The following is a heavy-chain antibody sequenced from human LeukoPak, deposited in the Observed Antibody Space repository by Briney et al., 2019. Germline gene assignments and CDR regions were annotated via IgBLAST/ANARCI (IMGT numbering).Heavy chain of an antibody. CDR1: GFTFSTHG. D-gene: IGHD1-1*01. CDR3: AKDRTGTTGRDWLDP. Sequence: GGTLRLSCVGSGFTFSTHGMNWVRQAPGKGLEWVSGIGGSGIGHSTHYADSVKGRFTISRDNSKNTFYLQMNSLRADDTALYYCAKDRTGTTGRDWLDPWGQGTLVTVSS. CDR2: IGGSGIGHST. J-gene: IGHJ5*02. V-gene: IGHV3-23*01.